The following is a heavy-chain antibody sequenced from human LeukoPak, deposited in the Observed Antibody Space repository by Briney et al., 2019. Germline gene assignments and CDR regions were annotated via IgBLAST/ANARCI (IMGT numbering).Heavy chain of an antibody. V-gene: IGHV3-30*18. CDR2: ISYDGSNK. D-gene: IGHD3-22*01. CDR3: AKDPTGSDSSGYYSDY. CDR1: VYTFTGYY. J-gene: IGHJ4*02. Sequence: SCKASVYTFTGYYMHWVRQAPGKGLEGVAVISYDGSNKYYADSVKGRFTISRDNSKNTLNLQMNSLRAEDTAVYYCAKDPTGSDSSGYYSDYWGQGTLVTVSS.